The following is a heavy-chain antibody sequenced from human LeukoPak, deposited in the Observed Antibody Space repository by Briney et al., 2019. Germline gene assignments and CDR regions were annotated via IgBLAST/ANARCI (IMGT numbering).Heavy chain of an antibody. CDR1: GGSISSGGYY. Sequence: SETLSLTCTVSGGSISSGGYYWSWIRQPPGKGLEWIGYIYHSGSTYYNPSLKSRVTISVDRSKNRFSLKLSSVTAADTAVYYCARDFWSGYYAWFDPWGQGTLVTVSS. V-gene: IGHV4-30-2*01. J-gene: IGHJ5*02. CDR2: IYHSGST. D-gene: IGHD3-3*01. CDR3: ARDFWSGYYAWFDP.